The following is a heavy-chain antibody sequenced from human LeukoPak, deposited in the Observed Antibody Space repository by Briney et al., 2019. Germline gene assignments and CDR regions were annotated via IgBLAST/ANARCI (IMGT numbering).Heavy chain of an antibody. CDR1: GFTFSSYG. Sequence: GGSLRLSCAASGFTFSSYGMSWVRQAPGKGLEWVADIKQDGSNKYYVDSVKGRFTISRDNAKNSLYLQMNSLRAEDTAVYYCARPQTTSVSNFDYWGQGTLVTVSS. D-gene: IGHD5/OR15-5a*01. CDR2: IKQDGSNK. V-gene: IGHV3-7*05. CDR3: ARPQTTSVSNFDY. J-gene: IGHJ4*02.